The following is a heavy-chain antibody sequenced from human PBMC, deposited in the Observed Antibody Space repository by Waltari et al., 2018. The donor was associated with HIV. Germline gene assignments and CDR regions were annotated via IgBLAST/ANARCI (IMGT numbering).Heavy chain of an antibody. Sequence: QLQLQESGPGLVKPSETLSLTCTVSGGSISSSSYYWGWIRQPPGKGLEWIGSIYYSGSTYYNPSLKSRFTISVDTSKNQFSLKLSSVTAADSAVYYCGGFYKPSFSVYGMDVWGQGTTVTVSS. CDR2: IYYSGST. V-gene: IGHV4-39*01. J-gene: IGHJ6*02. CDR3: GGFYKPSFSVYGMDV. D-gene: IGHD1-1*01. CDR1: GGSISSSSYY.